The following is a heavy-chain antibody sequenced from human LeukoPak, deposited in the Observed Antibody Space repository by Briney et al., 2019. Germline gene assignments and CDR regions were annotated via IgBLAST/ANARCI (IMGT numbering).Heavy chain of an antibody. Sequence: GGSLRLSCAASGFSVNNLYMSWVRQAPGKGLEWVSVIYSGDRTYYADSVKGRFTISRDTSKNTLYLQTNTLRDEDTAVYYCAKASSNYFYYFEYWGQGTLVTVSS. CDR2: IYSGDRT. CDR3: AKASSNYFYYFEY. J-gene: IGHJ4*02. CDR1: GFSVNNLY. V-gene: IGHV3-66*01. D-gene: IGHD2/OR15-2a*01.